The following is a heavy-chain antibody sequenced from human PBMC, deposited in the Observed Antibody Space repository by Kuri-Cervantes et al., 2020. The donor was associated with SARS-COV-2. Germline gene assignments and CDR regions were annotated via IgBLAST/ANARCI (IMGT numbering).Heavy chain of an antibody. CDR1: GYSFSSNG. CDR2: ISPYNGNR. J-gene: IGHJ6*02. Sequence: ASVKVSCKASGYSFSSNGISWVRQAPGQGLEWMAWISPYNGNRNYAQKVQGRVTMTRDTSTSTVYMELSSLRSEDTAVYYCATGERPTDPFGVAPGVLYGMDVWGQGTTVTVSS. D-gene: IGHD3-3*01. V-gene: IGHV1-18*04. CDR3: ATGERPTDPFGVAPGVLYGMDV.